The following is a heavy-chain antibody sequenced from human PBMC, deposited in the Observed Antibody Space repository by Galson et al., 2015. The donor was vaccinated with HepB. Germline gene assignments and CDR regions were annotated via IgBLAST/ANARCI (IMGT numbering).Heavy chain of an antibody. J-gene: IGHJ4*02. V-gene: IGHV3-30*18. CDR3: AKKKDSDFWSSSPDY. D-gene: IGHD3-3*01. CDR1: GFTFSSYG. CDR2: ISYDGSNK. Sequence: SLRLSCAASGFTFSSYGMHWVRQAPGKGLEWGAVISYDGSNKYFADSVKGRFTISRDNSKNTLYLQMNSLRAEDTAVYYCAKKKDSDFWSSSPDYWGQGTLDTVSS.